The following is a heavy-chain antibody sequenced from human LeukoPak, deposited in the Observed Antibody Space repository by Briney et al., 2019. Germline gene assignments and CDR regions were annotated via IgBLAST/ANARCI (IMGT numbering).Heavy chain of an antibody. CDR2: FDPEDGET. V-gene: IGHV1-24*01. CDR3: ATDRYCSGGSCYSTPDY. Sequence: ASVKVSYKVSGYTLTELSMHWVRQAPGKRLEWMGGFDPEDGETIYAQKFQGRVTMTEDTSTDTAYMELSSLRSEDTAVYYCATDRYCSGGSCYSTPDYWGQGTLVTVSS. J-gene: IGHJ4*02. D-gene: IGHD2-15*01. CDR1: GYTLTELS.